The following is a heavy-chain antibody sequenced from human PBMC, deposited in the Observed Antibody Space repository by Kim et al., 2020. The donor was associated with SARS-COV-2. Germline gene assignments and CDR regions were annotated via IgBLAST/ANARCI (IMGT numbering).Heavy chain of an antibody. V-gene: IGHV3-74*01. CDR1: GFPFNLYW. CDR3: ARDTRGNDAFDI. Sequence: GGSLRLSCAASGFPFNLYWMHWVRQAPGKGLVWVSRINNDGSSPNYVDSVWGRFTISRDNAKSTLYLEMTSLGVEDTAVYYCARDTRGNDAFDIWGQGTMVTVSS. J-gene: IGHJ3*02. D-gene: IGHD3-10*01. CDR2: INNDGSSP.